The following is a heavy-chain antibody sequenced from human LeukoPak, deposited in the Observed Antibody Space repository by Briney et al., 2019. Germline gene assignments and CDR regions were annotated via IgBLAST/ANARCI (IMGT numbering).Heavy chain of an antibody. CDR1: GGSITSGDYY. Sequence: SETLALNCTVSGGSITSGDYYWTWIRQHPGEGLEWIGYSSYSASTYHNPSLKSRVAISVDTSRTQFSLMLSSVTAADTAVYFCARYYCVSSECPGVDFWVQGTLVTVSS. J-gene: IGHJ4*02. V-gene: IGHV4-31*03. CDR2: SSYSAST. D-gene: IGHD2-21*01. CDR3: ARYYCVSSECPGVDF.